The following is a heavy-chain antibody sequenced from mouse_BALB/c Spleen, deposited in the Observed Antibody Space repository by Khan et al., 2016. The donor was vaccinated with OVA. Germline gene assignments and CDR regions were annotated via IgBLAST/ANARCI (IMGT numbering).Heavy chain of an antibody. V-gene: IGHV5-6*01. CDR1: GFTFSTYG. CDR2: ISSGGHYT. J-gene: IGHJ3*01. Sequence: EVELVESGGDLVKTGGSLKLSCAASGFTFSTYGMSWVRQPPDKRLEWVATISSGGHYTYYIDSVKGRFTISRDNAENILYLQMTSLRSEDTAMYYCARLAYYYNSEGFAYWGQGTLVTVSA. D-gene: IGHD1-1*02. CDR3: ARLAYYYNSEGFAY.